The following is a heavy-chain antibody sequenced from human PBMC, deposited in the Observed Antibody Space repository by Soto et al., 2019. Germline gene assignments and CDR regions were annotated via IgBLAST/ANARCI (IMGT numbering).Heavy chain of an antibody. CDR1: GFSFSSST. CDR2: IISSGSNT. CDR3: VSRTPAVPAGFDY. J-gene: IGHJ4*02. D-gene: IGHD2-2*01. Sequence: EVQLLESGGGLAQPGGSLRLSCAASGFSFSSSTMNWVRQAPGKGLEWVSAIISSGSNTYYADSVKGRFTISRDNSKNTLYLQMKSLRAEDTAVYYCVSRTPAVPAGFDYWGRGTLVTVSS. V-gene: IGHV3-23*01.